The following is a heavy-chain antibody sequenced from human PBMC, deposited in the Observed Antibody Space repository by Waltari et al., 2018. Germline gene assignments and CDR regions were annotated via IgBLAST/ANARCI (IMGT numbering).Heavy chain of an antibody. CDR3: ARSGGGTTTFGVAE. CDR1: GYTFTDFF. CDR2: INPNSGDT. D-gene: IGHD3-3*01. J-gene: IGHJ4*02. V-gene: IGHV1-2*01. Sequence: QVQLVQSGAEVKKSGASVKVSCKASGYTFTDFFIHWVRQAPGQGLEWMGRINPNSGDTSYAQRFQGRVTSTGGTSITTAYMELTGLRSDDTAIYYCARSGGGTTTFGVAEWGQGSLVTVSS.